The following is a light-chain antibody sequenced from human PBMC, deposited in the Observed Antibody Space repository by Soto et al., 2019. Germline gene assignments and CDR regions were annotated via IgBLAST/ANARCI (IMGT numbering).Light chain of an antibody. J-gene: IGKJ2*01. CDR1: QSFGSW. CDR3: QQYNISPST. CDR2: DIS. V-gene: IGKV1-5*01. Sequence: DIQMTQSPSTLSASVGDTVTITCRASQSFGSWLAWYQQKPGQAPKLLIYDISTLEYGVPSRFSGSGSGTEFTLTISSLQPDDFATYYCQQYNISPSTFGQGTKEEIK.